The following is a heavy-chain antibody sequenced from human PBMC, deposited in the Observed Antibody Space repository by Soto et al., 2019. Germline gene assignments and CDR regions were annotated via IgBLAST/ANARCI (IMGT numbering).Heavy chain of an antibody. V-gene: IGHV4-30-2*01. J-gene: IGHJ4*02. CDR2: IYHSGST. Sequence: SETLSLTCAVSGGCISSGGYSWSWIRQPPGKGLEWIGYIYHSGSTYYNPSLKSRVTISVDRSKNQFSLKLSSVTAADTAVYYCAAGGGQPRYYWGQGTLVTVSS. CDR3: AAGGGQPRYY. D-gene: IGHD1-26*01. CDR1: GGCISSGGYS.